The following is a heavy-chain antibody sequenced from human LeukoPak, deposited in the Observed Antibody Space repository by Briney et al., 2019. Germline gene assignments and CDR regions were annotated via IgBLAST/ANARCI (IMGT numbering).Heavy chain of an antibody. CDR1: GFTFSDYY. CDR2: ISGSGGST. J-gene: IGHJ4*02. Sequence: PGGSLRLSCAASGFTFSDYYMSWVRQAPGKGLEWVSAISGSGGSTYYADSVKGRFTISRDYSKNTLYLQMNSLRAEDTAVYYCAKVEAARPGGHLVGWGQGTLVTVSS. V-gene: IGHV3-23*01. CDR3: AKVEAARPGGHLVG. D-gene: IGHD6-6*01.